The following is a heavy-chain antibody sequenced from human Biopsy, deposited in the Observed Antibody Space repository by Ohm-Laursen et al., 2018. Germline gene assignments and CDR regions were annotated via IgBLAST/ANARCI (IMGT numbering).Heavy chain of an antibody. CDR3: ARGVDYYDPYYYYALDV. Sequence: GTLSLTCAVYGESFNGYYWSWIRQTPGKGLEWIGEINHSGRTNYNPSLKSRVTISVDTSKNQFSLKVRSVTAADTAVYYCARGVDYYDPYYYYALDVWGQGTTVTVSS. CDR2: INHSGRT. J-gene: IGHJ6*02. D-gene: IGHD3-22*01. V-gene: IGHV4-34*01. CDR1: GESFNGYY.